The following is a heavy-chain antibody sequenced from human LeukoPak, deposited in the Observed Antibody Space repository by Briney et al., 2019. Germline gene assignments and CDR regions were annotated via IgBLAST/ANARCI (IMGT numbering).Heavy chain of an antibody. Sequence: GRSLRLSCAASGFTFSSYAMHWLRQAPGKGLEWVAVISYDGSNKYYAGSVKGRFTISRDNSKNTLYLQMNSLRAEDTAVYYCAREEDYDSSGYSVNYFDYWGQGTLVTVSS. CDR3: AREEDYDSSGYSVNYFDY. V-gene: IGHV3-30-3*01. CDR1: GFTFSSYA. CDR2: ISYDGSNK. J-gene: IGHJ4*02. D-gene: IGHD3-22*01.